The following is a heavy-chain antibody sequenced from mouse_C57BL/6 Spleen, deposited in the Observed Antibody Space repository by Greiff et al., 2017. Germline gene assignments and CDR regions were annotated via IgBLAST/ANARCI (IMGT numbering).Heavy chain of an antibody. CDR2: ISSGGDYI. CDR3: TRDGDVRFAY. CDR1: GFTFSSYA. D-gene: IGHD2-3*01. J-gene: IGHJ3*01. V-gene: IGHV5-9-1*02. Sequence: EVKLMESGEGLVKPGGSLKLSCAASGFTFSSYAMSWVRQTPEKRLEWVAYISSGGDYIYYADTVKGRFTISRDNARNTLYLQMSSLKSEDTAMXYCTRDGDVRFAYWGQGTLVTVSA.